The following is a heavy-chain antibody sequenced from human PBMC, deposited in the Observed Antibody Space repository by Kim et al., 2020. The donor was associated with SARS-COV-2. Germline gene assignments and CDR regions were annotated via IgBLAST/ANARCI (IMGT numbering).Heavy chain of an antibody. CDR3: ARITAAGTSYYYGMDV. CDR2: IIPIFGTA. J-gene: IGHJ6*02. D-gene: IGHD6-13*01. CDR1: GGTFSSYA. V-gene: IGHV1-69*13. Sequence: SVKVSCKASGGTFSSYAISWVRQAPGQGLEWMGGIIPIFGTANYAQKFQGRVTITADESTSTAYMELSSLRSEDTAVYYCARITAAGTSYYYGMDVWGQGTTVTVSS.